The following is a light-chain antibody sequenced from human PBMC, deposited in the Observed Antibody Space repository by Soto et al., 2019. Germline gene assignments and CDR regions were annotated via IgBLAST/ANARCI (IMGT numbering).Light chain of an antibody. J-gene: IGLJ1*01. CDR3: SSYTSIFTYV. CDR2: EVS. V-gene: IGLV2-14*01. CDR1: SSDFGDYNY. Sequence: QSALTQPASVSGSPGQSITISCTGTSSDFGDYNYVSWYQQHPGKAPKLMIYEVSNRPSGVSIRFSGSKSGNTASLTISGLHAEDGADYYCSSYTSIFTYVFGTGTKVTVL.